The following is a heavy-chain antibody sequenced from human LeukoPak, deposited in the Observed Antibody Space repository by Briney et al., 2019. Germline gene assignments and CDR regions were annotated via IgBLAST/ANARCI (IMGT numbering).Heavy chain of an antibody. Sequence: GGSPRISSTASGFTSSGNSMTWIRQAPGKGLEWVSSFGTSSTSIYHAGSVKGRFAISRDNAKNSLYLQMNSLRAEDTALYYCAREVSEGFDFWGQGTLVTVSS. CDR2: FGTSSTSI. CDR3: AREVSEGFDF. CDR1: GFTSSGNS. V-gene: IGHV3-21*01. J-gene: IGHJ4*02. D-gene: IGHD3-22*01.